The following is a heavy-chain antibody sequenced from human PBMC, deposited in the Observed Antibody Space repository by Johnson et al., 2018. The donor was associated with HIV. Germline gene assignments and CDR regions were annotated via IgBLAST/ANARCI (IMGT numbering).Heavy chain of an antibody. CDR1: GFTFSDSY. CDR3: ARIPGSGWDHDAFDI. Sequence: QVQLVQSGGGLVKPGGSLRLSCSASGFTFSDSYMTWIRHAPRTVLEWISYISISGSTIYYADSVKGRYTISRDNAKNSLYLQMNSLRTEETAVYYCARIPGSGWDHDAFDIWGKGTMVTVSS. CDR2: ISISGSTI. V-gene: IGHV3-11*04. D-gene: IGHD6-19*01. J-gene: IGHJ3*02.